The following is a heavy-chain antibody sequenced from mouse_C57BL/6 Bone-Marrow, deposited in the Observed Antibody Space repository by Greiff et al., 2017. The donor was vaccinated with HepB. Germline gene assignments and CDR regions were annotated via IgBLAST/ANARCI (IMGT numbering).Heavy chain of an antibody. V-gene: IGHV3-6*01. D-gene: IGHD4-1*01. Sequence: EVQLQESGPGLVKPSQSLSLTCSVTGYSITSGYYWNWIRQFPGNKLEWMGYISYDGSNNYNPSLKNRISITRDTSKNQFFLKLNSVTTEDTATYYCASLGRVDYWGQGTTLTVSS. CDR1: GYSITSGYY. CDR2: ISYDGSN. CDR3: ASLGRVDY. J-gene: IGHJ2*01.